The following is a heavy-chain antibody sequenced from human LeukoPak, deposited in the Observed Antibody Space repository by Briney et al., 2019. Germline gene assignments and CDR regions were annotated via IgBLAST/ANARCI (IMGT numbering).Heavy chain of an antibody. V-gene: IGHV4-4*02. Sequence: SETLSLTCAVSGGSISSSNWWSWVRQPPGKGLEWIGEINHSGSTNYNPSLKSRVTISVDTSKNQFSLQLNSVTPEDTAVYYCAREGGSGFHYFYMDVWGKGTTVTVSS. D-gene: IGHD3-16*01. CDR2: INHSGST. CDR1: GGSISSSNW. J-gene: IGHJ6*03. CDR3: AREGGSGFHYFYMDV.